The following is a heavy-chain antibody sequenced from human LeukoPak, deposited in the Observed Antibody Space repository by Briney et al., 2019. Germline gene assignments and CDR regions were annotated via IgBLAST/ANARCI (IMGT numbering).Heavy chain of an antibody. CDR3: AKDAQQLVRGDFDS. CDR2: ISGGGGST. J-gene: IGHJ4*02. D-gene: IGHD6-6*01. Sequence: GGSLRLSCAASGFTFSSYAMSWVRQAPGKGLEWVSAISGGGGSTYYADSVKGRFSMSRDNSKNTLYLQVNSLRVEDTAVYYCAKDAQQLVRGDFDSWGQGTLVTVSS. CDR1: GFTFSSYA. V-gene: IGHV3-23*01.